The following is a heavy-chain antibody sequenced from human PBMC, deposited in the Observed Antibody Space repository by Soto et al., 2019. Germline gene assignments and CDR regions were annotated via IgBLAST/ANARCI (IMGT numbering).Heavy chain of an antibody. CDR2: FYYGGST. Sequence: SETLSLTCSVSGGSISSSSYYWGWIRQPPGKGLEWIGSFYYGGSTSYNASLKSRVTISVDTSKNQFSLKLISVTAADTAVYYCVTNSYGDHFDYWGQGTLVTVSS. J-gene: IGHJ4*02. CDR3: VTNSYGDHFDY. V-gene: IGHV4-39*01. CDR1: GGSISSSSYY. D-gene: IGHD4-17*01.